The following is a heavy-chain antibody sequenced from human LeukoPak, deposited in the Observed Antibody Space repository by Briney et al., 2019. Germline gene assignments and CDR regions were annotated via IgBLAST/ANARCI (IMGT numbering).Heavy chain of an antibody. CDR3: VRKLTGTTFFDY. CDR2: IGPTSSPI. D-gene: IGHD1-1*01. J-gene: IGHJ4*02. CDR1: GFTFRDYG. V-gene: IGHV3-48*04. Sequence: PGGSLRLSCGASGFTFRDYGMNWVRQAPGKGLEWLSYIGPTSSPIYYADSVKGRFTISRDNAKNSLYLQMNSLRAEDTAVYYCVRKLTGTTFFDYWGQGTLVTVSS.